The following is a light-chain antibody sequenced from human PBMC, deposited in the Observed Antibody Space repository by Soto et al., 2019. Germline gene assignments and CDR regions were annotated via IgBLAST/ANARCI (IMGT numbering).Light chain of an antibody. CDR1: SSDVGGYNY. J-gene: IGLJ2*01. Sequence: QSALTQPPSASGSPGQSVTTSCTGTSSDVGGYNYVSWYQQHPGKAPKLMIYEVSKRPSGVPVRFSGSKSGNTASLTVSGLQAEDEADYYCSSYAGSNNHVVFGGGTKLTVL. V-gene: IGLV2-8*01. CDR2: EVS. CDR3: SSYAGSNNHVV.